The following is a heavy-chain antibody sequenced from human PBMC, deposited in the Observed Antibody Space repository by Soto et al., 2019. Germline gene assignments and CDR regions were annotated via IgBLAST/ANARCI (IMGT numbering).Heavy chain of an antibody. CDR2: VTWNSGFT. V-gene: IGHV3-9*01. Sequence: EVQLVESGGGLVQPGRSLRLSCAASGFTFDDYTMHWVRQAPGKGLEWVSGVTWNSGFTAYAESVKGRFTISRDNAKNSLYLQMISLRPEDTALYSWVRGYCSSTNCPAAMFYFDYWGQGALVTVSS. CDR3: VRGYCSSTNCPAAMFYFDY. CDR1: GFTFDDYT. J-gene: IGHJ4*02. D-gene: IGHD2-2*01.